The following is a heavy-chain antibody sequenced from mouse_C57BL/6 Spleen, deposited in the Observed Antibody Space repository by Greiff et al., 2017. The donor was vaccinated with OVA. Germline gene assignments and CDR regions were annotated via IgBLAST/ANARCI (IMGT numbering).Heavy chain of an antibody. CDR1: GFTFSDYY. Sequence: EVQLQESEGGLVQPGSSMKLSCTASGFTFSDYYMAWVRQVPEKGLEWVANINYNGSSTYYLDSLKSRFIISRDNAKNILYLQMNSLKSEDTATYYCAREGVHDYGGFAYWGQGTLVTVSA. J-gene: IGHJ3*01. CDR3: AREGVHDYGGFAY. CDR2: INYNGSST. V-gene: IGHV5-16*01. D-gene: IGHD2-4*01.